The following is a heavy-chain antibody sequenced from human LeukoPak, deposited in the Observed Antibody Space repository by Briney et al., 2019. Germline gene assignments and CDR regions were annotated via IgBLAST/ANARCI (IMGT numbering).Heavy chain of an antibody. CDR3: AREYYYDSSGYYGLVAFDI. D-gene: IGHD3-22*01. V-gene: IGHV3-21*01. Sequence: GGSLRLSCAASGFTFSSYEMNWVRQAPGKGLEWVSSISSSSSYIYYADSVKGRFTISRDNAKNSLYLQMNSLRAEDTAVYYCAREYYYDSSGYYGLVAFDIWGQGTMVTVSS. J-gene: IGHJ3*02. CDR2: ISSSSSYI. CDR1: GFTFSSYE.